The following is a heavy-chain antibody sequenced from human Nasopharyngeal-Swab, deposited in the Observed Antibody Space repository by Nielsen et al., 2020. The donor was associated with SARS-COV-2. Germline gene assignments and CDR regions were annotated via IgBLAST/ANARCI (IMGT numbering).Heavy chain of an antibody. V-gene: IGHV4-39*07. CDR1: GASISNRTYY. CDR2: VFYTGT. Sequence: SETLSLTCSVSGASISNRTYYWGWIRQSPEKGLQWIGTVFYTGTYSNPSLQSRVTISVDTSKNQFSLKLTSVTAADTAVYYCVRDESGYYLGLPFDSWGPGTLVTVSS. D-gene: IGHD2/OR15-2a*01. J-gene: IGHJ4*02. CDR3: VRDESGYYLGLPFDS.